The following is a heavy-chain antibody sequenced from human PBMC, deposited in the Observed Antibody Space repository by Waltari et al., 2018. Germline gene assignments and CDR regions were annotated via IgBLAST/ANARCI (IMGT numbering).Heavy chain of an antibody. CDR3: ARDSAAGKDSFRVPDDY. CDR2: INHSGST. D-gene: IGHD6-13*01. CDR1: GGSFSGYY. J-gene: IGHJ4*02. V-gene: IGHV4-34*01. Sequence: QVQLQQWGAGLLKPSETLSLTCAVYGGSFSGYYWSWIRQPPGKGLEWIGEINHSGSTNYNPSLKSRVTISVDTSKNQFSLKLSSVTAADTAVYYCARDSAAGKDSFRVPDDYWGQGTLVTVSS.